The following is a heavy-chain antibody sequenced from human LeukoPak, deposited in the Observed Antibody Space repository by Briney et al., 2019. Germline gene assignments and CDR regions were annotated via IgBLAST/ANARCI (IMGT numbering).Heavy chain of an antibody. CDR2: IYTSGST. D-gene: IGHD6-13*01. CDR1: GDSISSYY. Sequence: PSETLSLTCTVSGDSISSYYWSCIRQPAGKGLEWIGRIYTSGSTDYNPSLKSRVTMSVDTSKNQFSLKLSSVTAADTAVYFCARGALVPLYYFDYWGQGTLVTVSS. J-gene: IGHJ4*02. CDR3: ARGALVPLYYFDY. V-gene: IGHV4-4*07.